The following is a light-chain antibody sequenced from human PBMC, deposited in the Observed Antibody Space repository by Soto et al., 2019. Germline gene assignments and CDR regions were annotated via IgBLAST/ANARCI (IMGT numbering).Light chain of an antibody. Sequence: EIVLTQSPGTLSLSPGERATLSCRVSQTACSNCLAWYQQKPGQAPRLLISGASNRATGIPDRFSGSGSGTDFTLTISRLEPEDFAVYSCQQYGGSPGFTFGPGTRVDIK. CDR1: QTACSNC. CDR3: QQYGGSPGFT. CDR2: GAS. J-gene: IGKJ3*01. V-gene: IGKV3-20*01.